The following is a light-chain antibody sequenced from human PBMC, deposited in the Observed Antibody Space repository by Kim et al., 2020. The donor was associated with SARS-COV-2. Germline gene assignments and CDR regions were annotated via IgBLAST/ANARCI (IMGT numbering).Light chain of an antibody. CDR3: QQDYSIPLT. CDR1: QTIGKF. J-gene: IGKJ5*01. V-gene: IGKV1-39*01. Sequence: DIQLTQSPSSLSASVGDSVSIGCRASQTIGKFLNWYQHKPGKAPNVLVYGASILRGGVPFRFSGNGSGTDFSLTITSLQRDDFATYYCQQDYSIPLTFGQGTRLEIK. CDR2: GAS.